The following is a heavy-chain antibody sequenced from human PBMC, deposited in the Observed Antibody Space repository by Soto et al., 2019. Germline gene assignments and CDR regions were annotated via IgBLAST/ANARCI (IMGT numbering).Heavy chain of an antibody. CDR3: ASGPYDSSGYYFEYFQH. CDR1: GGSISSSNW. D-gene: IGHD3-22*01. CDR2: IYHSGST. V-gene: IGHV4-4*02. J-gene: IGHJ1*01. Sequence: SSETLSLTCAVSGGSISSSNWWSWVRQPPGKGLEWIGEIYHSGSTNYNPSLKSRVTISVDKSKNQSSLKLSSVTAADTAVYYCASGPYDSSGYYFEYFQHWGQGTLVTVSS.